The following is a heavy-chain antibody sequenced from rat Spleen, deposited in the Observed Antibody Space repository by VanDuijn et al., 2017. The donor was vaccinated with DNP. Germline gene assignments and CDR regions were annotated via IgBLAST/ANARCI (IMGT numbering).Heavy chain of an antibody. CDR1: GFTFSDYN. V-gene: IGHV5S10*01. Sequence: EVQLVESGGDLVQPGRSLKLSCVVSGFTFSDYNMAWVRQAPKKGLEWVATILYDGSRTYYRDSVKGRFTITRDNAKSTLYLQMDSLRSEDTATYYCTTDISTPDYWGQGVMVTVSS. J-gene: IGHJ2*01. CDR3: TTDISTPDY. CDR2: ILYDGSRT. D-gene: IGHD1-5*01.